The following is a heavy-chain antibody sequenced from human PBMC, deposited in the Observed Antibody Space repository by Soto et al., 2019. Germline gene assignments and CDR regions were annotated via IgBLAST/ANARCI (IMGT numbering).Heavy chain of an antibody. CDR2: IYTSGST. D-gene: IGHD2-2*03. J-gene: IGHJ5*02. Sequence: SETLSLTCTVSGGSISSYYWSWIRQPSGKGLEWIGRIYTSGSTNYNPSLKSRVTMSVDTSKNQFSLKLSSVTAADTAVYYCARDVSRSMDNKWFDPWGEGTPVTVS. CDR1: GGSISSYY. V-gene: IGHV4-4*07. CDR3: ARDVSRSMDNKWFDP.